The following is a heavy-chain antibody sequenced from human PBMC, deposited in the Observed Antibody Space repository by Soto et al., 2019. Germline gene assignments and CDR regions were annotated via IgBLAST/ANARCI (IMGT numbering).Heavy chain of an antibody. V-gene: IGHV5-51*01. Sequence: GESLKISCKGSGYSFTIYWIGWVRQMPGKGLEWMGIIYPGDSDTRYSPSFQGQVTISADKSISTAYLQWSSLKASDTAMYYCARQSRYSYGSEGMDVWGQGTTVTVSS. J-gene: IGHJ6*02. CDR1: GYSFTIYW. CDR2: IYPGDSDT. D-gene: IGHD5-18*01. CDR3: ARQSRYSYGSEGMDV.